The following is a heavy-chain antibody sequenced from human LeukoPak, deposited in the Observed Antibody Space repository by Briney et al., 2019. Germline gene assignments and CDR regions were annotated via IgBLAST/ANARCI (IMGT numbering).Heavy chain of an antibody. Sequence: RGSLRLSCAASGFPFSNNVMTWVRQAPGRGLDWLSAISGGGGDTYYADSVKGRFTISRDNSKNILYLQMSSLTAEDTAVYYCAKTFPYGTTWFGFCDYWGQGALVTVSS. CDR1: GFPFSNNV. V-gene: IGHV3-23*01. CDR3: AKTFPYGTTWFGFCDY. D-gene: IGHD3-10*01. J-gene: IGHJ4*02. CDR2: ISGGGGDT.